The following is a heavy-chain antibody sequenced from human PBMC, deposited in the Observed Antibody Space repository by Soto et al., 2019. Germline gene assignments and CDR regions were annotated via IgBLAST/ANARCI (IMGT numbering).Heavy chain of an antibody. CDR3: ARDFSYGSGFDI. D-gene: IGHD3-10*01. CDR1: GFTVSRNY. V-gene: IGHV3-53*01. J-gene: IGHJ3*02. Sequence: GGSLRLSCAASGFTVSRNYMSWVRQAPGKGLEWVSVIYNDGSTDYADSVKGRFTISRDTSKNTLYLQMNSLRAQDTAVYYSARDFSYGSGFDIWGQGTIVTVSS. CDR2: IYNDGST.